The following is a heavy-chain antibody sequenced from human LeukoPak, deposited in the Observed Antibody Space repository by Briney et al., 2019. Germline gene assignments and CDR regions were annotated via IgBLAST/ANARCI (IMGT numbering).Heavy chain of an antibody. CDR2: ISGSGGST. CDR1: GFTFSSYA. V-gene: IGHV3-23*01. CDR3: AKGPHGYCSGGSCYYNYYGMDV. J-gene: IGHJ6*02. Sequence: GGSLRLSCAASGFTFSSYAMSWVRQAPGKGLEWVSAISGSGGSTYYADSVKGRFTISRDNSKNTLYLQMNSLRAEDTAVYYCAKGPHGYCSGGSCYYNYYGMDVWGQGTTVTVSS. D-gene: IGHD2-15*01.